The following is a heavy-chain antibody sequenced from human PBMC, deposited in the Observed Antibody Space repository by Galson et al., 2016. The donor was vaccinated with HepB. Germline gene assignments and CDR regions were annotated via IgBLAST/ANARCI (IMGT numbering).Heavy chain of an antibody. Sequence: SLRLSCAASGFTFSSNWMHWVRQAPGKGLEWVSAISGSGVGTYYADSVKGRFTISRDNSKNTLYLQMNSLRAEDTAVYYCAKDDDDYNDAFDIWGQGTMVTVSS. CDR2: ISGSGVGT. D-gene: IGHD5-24*01. CDR1: GFTFSSNW. CDR3: AKDDDDYNDAFDI. J-gene: IGHJ3*02. V-gene: IGHV3-23*01.